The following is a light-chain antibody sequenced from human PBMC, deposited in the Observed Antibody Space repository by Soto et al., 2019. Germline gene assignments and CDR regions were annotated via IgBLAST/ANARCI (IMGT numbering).Light chain of an antibody. CDR3: QQSYSTPYT. J-gene: IGKJ2*01. V-gene: IGKV1-39*01. Sequence: DVQMTQSPSSLSASVGDRVTITCRASQSISTYLNWYQQKPGKAPELLIYAASSLQSGVPSRFSGSGSVTDFTLTISILQPEDFATYYCQQSYSTPYTFRQGTKLAIK. CDR2: AAS. CDR1: QSISTY.